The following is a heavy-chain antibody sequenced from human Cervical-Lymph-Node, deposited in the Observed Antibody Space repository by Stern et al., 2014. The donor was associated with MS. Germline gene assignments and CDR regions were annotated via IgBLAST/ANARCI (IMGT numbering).Heavy chain of an antibody. CDR2: IYSENRT. CDR1: GFPVSDHF. CDR3: ARDLGTIIQPTDY. D-gene: IGHD1-1*01. J-gene: IGHJ4*02. V-gene: IGHV3-53*01. Sequence: VQLVQSGGGLVQPGGSLRLSCAASGFPVSDHFMTWVRQAPGKGLEWVAVIYSENRTYYADAVRGRFILSRDNSKNTVNLQMNNLSAEDTAIYFCARDLGTIIQPTDYWGQGTLVTVSS.